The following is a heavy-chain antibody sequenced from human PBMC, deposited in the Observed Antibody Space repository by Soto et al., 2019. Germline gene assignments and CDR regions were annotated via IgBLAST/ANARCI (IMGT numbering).Heavy chain of an antibody. CDR1: GYSFTNYW. Sequence: GESLKISCKGSGYSFTNYWIALVRQMPGKGLEYIGIIYPSDSDTRYSPSFQGKVTISADKSISTAYLQWSSLKASDTAIYYCARNGFYGDYSSNYFDPWGQGTLVPVSS. CDR3: ARNGFYGDYSSNYFDP. J-gene: IGHJ5*02. CDR2: IYPSDSDT. V-gene: IGHV5-51*01. D-gene: IGHD4-17*01.